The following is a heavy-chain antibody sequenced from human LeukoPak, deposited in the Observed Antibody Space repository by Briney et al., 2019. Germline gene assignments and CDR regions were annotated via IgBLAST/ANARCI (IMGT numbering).Heavy chain of an antibody. D-gene: IGHD4-17*01. V-gene: IGHV4-38-2*02. CDR1: GYSISSGYY. J-gene: IGHJ5*02. CDR2: IYHSGST. CDR3: ARVYLTTVTTGWFDP. Sequence: SETLSLTCTVSGYSISSGYYWGWIRQPPGKGLEWIGIIYHSGSTYYNPSLKSRVTISVDTSKNQFSLKLTSVTAADTAVYYCARVYLTTVTTGWFDPWGQGTLVTVSS.